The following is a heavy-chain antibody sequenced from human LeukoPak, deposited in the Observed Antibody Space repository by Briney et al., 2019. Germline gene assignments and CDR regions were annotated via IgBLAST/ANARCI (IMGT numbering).Heavy chain of an antibody. CDR3: AKDSRVGGYYFDY. D-gene: IGHD3-10*01. CDR1: GFTFSSYA. CDR2: ISGSGGST. J-gene: IGHJ4*02. Sequence: PGGSLRLSCAAPGFTFSSYAMSWVRQAPGKGLEWVSAISGSGGSTYYADSVKGRFTISRDNSKNTLYLQMNSLRAEDTAVYYCAKDSRVGGYYFDYWGQGTLVTVSS. V-gene: IGHV3-23*01.